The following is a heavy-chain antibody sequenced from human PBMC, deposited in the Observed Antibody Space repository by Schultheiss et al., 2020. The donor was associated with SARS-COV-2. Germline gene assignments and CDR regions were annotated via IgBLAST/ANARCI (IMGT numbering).Heavy chain of an antibody. Sequence: GGSLRLSCAASGFTFSSYEMNWVRQAPGKGLEWVSYISSSGSTIYYADSVKGRFTISRDNAQNTLYLQMNSLRAEDTAVYYCASIAASGIWGQGTMVTVSS. D-gene: IGHD3-16*02. CDR3: ASIAASGI. CDR2: ISSSGSTI. V-gene: IGHV3-48*03. J-gene: IGHJ3*02. CDR1: GFTFSSYE.